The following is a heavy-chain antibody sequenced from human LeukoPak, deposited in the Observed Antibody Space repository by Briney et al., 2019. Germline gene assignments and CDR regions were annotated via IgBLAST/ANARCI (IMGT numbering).Heavy chain of an antibody. Sequence: KPSETLSLTCTVSGGSLSSYYWGWIRQPPGKGQEWIGYIYYSGSTNYNPSLKSRVTISEDTSKTQFSLKLSSVTAADTAVYYCARYCSSTSCPRISDAFDIWGQGTMVTVSS. CDR2: IYYSGST. D-gene: IGHD2-2*01. CDR1: GGSLSSYY. J-gene: IGHJ3*02. V-gene: IGHV4-59*08. CDR3: ARYCSSTSCPRISDAFDI.